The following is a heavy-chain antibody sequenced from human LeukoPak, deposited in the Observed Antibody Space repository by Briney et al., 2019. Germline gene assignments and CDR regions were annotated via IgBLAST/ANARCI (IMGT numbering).Heavy chain of an antibody. Sequence: GRSLRLSCAASGFTFSSYGMHWVRQAPGKGLEWVAVIWYDGSNKYYADSVKGRFTISRDNSKNTLYLQMNSLRAEDTAVHYRARDRSGSLAGGDYWGQGTLVTVSS. CDR1: GFTFSSYG. D-gene: IGHD3-10*01. J-gene: IGHJ4*02. V-gene: IGHV3-33*01. CDR2: IWYDGSNK. CDR3: ARDRSGSLAGGDY.